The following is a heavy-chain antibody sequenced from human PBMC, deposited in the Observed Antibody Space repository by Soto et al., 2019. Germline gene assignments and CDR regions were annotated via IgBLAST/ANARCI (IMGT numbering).Heavy chain of an antibody. CDR1: GGILTSYY. CDR3: TRVGYCNYDPDVFDY. CDR2: VYYNGST. D-gene: IGHD4-4*01. J-gene: IGHJ4*02. Sequence: QVVLQESGPGLVKPSETLSLTCSVSGGILTSYYWSWIRQPPGKGLEWIGNVYYNGSTNYNPSLKSRITISADTSRIQFSLKLGSVTAADTAVYYCTRVGYCNYDPDVFDYWGQGTLVTVSS. V-gene: IGHV4-59*01.